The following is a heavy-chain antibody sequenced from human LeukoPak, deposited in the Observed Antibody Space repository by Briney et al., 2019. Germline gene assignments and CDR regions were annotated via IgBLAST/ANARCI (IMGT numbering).Heavy chain of an antibody. CDR2: IIPILGTA. CDR3: ARGLYCSSSTSCYDYGTDV. J-gene: IGHJ6*02. V-gene: IGHV1-69*13. Sequence: SVKVSCKASGGTFRSYGLNWVRQAPGQGLEWMGGIIPILGTAKYAQKLQGRVTITADESTSTGYMELSSLRSEDTAVYYCARGLYCSSSTSCYDYGTDVWGQGTTVTVSS. CDR1: GGTFRSYG. D-gene: IGHD2-2*01.